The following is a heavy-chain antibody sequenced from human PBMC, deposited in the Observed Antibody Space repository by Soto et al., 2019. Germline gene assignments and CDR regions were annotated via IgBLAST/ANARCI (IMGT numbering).Heavy chain of an antibody. CDR1: GYTFTSYD. V-gene: IGHV1-69*06. D-gene: IGHD2-15*01. CDR2: IIPIFGTA. CDR3: ARDRPGVVVAASNWFDP. Sequence: QVQLVQSGAEVKRPGASVKVSCKASGYTFTSYDISWVRQAPGQGLEWMGGIIPIFGTANYAQKFQGRVTITADKSTSTAYMELSSLRSEDTAVYYCARDRPGVVVAASNWFDPWGQGTLVTVSS. J-gene: IGHJ5*02.